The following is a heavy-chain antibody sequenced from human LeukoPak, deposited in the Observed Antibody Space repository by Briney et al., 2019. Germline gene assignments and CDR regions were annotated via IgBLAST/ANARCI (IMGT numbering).Heavy chain of an antibody. V-gene: IGHV1-69*01. D-gene: IGHD5-18*01. CDR3: ARDTVDTTTITPLDY. Sequence: SVKVSCTASGGIFTSHGISWVRQAPGQGLEWMGGIIPFFGTTNYAQKFQGRVTMTADESTSTAYMELTSLRSDDTAVYYCARDTVDTTTITPLDYWGQGTLVTVSS. CDR1: GGIFTSHG. CDR2: IIPFFGTT. J-gene: IGHJ4*02.